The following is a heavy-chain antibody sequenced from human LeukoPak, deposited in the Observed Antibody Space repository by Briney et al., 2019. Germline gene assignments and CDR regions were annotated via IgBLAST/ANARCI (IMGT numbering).Heavy chain of an antibody. CDR2: ISGSGGST. Sequence: GGSLRLSCAASGFTFSSYAMSWVRQAPGKGLEWVSAISGSGGSTYYADSVKGRFTISRDNSKNTLYLQMNSQRAEDTAVYYCAKAPDYIVFSTFDPWGQGTLVTVSS. CDR1: GFTFSSYA. CDR3: AKAPDYIVFSTFDP. J-gene: IGHJ5*02. D-gene: IGHD4-11*01. V-gene: IGHV3-23*01.